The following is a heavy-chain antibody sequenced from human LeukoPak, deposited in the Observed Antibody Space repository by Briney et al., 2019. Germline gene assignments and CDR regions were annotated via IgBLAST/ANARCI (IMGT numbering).Heavy chain of an antibody. J-gene: IGHJ3*02. V-gene: IGHV4-34*01. D-gene: IGHD6-6*01. CDR1: GGSFSGYY. Sequence: PSETLSLTCAVYGGSFSGYYWSWIRQPPGKGLEWIGEINHSGSTNYNPSLKSRVTISVDTSKNQFSLKLSSVTAADTAMYYCARDPGRSKLGTFDIWGQGTMVTVSS. CDR3: ARDPGRSKLGTFDI. CDR2: INHSGST.